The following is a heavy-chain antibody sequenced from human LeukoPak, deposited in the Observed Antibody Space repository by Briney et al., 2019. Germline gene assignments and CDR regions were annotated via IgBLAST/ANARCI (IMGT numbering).Heavy chain of an antibody. D-gene: IGHD2-15*01. CDR3: ARDRCSGGRCYSLSVGYMDV. CDR1: GFTFDDYW. J-gene: IGHJ6*03. V-gene: IGHV3-7*01. CDR2: INQDGSEK. Sequence: GGSLRLSCGASGFTFDDYWMSWVRQAPGQGLEWVANINQDGSEKYYLDSAKGRFTISRDNAKNSLYLQMNSLRAEDTALYYCARDRCSGGRCYSLSVGYMDVWGKGTTVTVSS.